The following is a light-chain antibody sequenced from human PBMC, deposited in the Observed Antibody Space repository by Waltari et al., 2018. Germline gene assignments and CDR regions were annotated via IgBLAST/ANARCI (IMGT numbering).Light chain of an antibody. Sequence: EIVLTQSPGTLSLSLGERATLPCRASQSVSRALAWYQQQPAQAPRLLIYGASTMATGIPDRFSGSGSGTDFSLTISRLEPDDFAVYYCQHYLRLPVTFGQGTTVEI. J-gene: IGKJ1*01. CDR1: QSVSRA. V-gene: IGKV3-20*01. CDR3: QHYLRLPVT. CDR2: GAS.